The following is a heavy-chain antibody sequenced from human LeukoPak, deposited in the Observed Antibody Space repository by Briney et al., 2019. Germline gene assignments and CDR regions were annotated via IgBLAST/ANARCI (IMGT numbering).Heavy chain of an antibody. J-gene: IGHJ4*02. D-gene: IGHD4-17*01. CDR3: ARGGTVTTFDY. Sequence: PSETLSLTCTVSGDSISSIGYYWGWIRQPPGKGLEWIGTIYYSGSTYYNPSLKSRVTISVDTSKNQFSLKLSSVTAADKAVYYCARGGTVTTFDYWGQGTLVTVSS. CDR2: IYYSGST. V-gene: IGHV4-39*01. CDR1: GDSISSIGYY.